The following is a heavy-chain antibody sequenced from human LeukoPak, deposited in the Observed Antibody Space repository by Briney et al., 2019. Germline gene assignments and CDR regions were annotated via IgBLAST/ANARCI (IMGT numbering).Heavy chain of an antibody. CDR3: ASFRDTDN. D-gene: IGHD2-21*01. Sequence: PGGSLRLSCEVSGLTFSNVWMHWVRQTPGQGLVWVCRINTAGSTVYADPVKGRFTISRDNDKNMVYLQMNSLGTEDTAVYYCASFRDTDNWGRGTMVTVSS. CDR1: GLTFSNVW. J-gene: IGHJ3*01. CDR2: INTAGST. V-gene: IGHV3-74*01.